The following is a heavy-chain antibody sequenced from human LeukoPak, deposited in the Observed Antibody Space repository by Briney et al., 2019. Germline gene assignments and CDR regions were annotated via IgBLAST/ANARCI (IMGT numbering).Heavy chain of an antibody. CDR1: GYTFSSYW. D-gene: IGHD3-10*01. J-gene: IGHJ3*01. V-gene: IGHV3-74*01. Sequence: PGGSLRLSCASSGYTFSSYWMHWVRQAPGKGLVWVSLINSDGSSTRDADSVKGRFTISRDNAKNTLYLQMNSLRAEDTAVYDCASHFYYGSGSRTFDLWGQGTMVTVSS. CDR2: INSDGSST. CDR3: ASHFYYGSGSRTFDL.